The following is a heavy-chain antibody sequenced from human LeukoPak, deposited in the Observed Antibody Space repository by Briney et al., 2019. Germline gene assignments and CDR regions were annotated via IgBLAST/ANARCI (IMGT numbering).Heavy chain of an antibody. CDR1: GGSISSGGYY. D-gene: IGHD5-24*01. CDR3: ARHPFNYPFDY. J-gene: IGHJ4*02. CDR2: VYYTGST. Sequence: SQTLSLTCTVSGGSISSGGYYWSWLRQPPGKGPEWIGFVYYTGSTHYTPSLKTRVTMSVDTSKNPLSLSLTSVTAADTAVYYCARHPFNYPFDYWGQGILVTVSS. V-gene: IGHV4-61*08.